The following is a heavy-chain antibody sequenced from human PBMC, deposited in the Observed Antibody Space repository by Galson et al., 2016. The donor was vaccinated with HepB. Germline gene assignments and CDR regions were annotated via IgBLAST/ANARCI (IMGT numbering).Heavy chain of an antibody. Sequence: SLRLSCAASGFTFGSYGMHWVRQTPGKGLEWVAFIWHDGSNKYYVDSVKGRFTISRDNSKKMVYLQMNSLRAEDKAVYYCHYFDSSGPLDYWGQGTLVTVSS. J-gene: IGHJ4*02. CDR3: HYFDSSGPLDY. CDR1: GFTFGSYG. D-gene: IGHD3-22*01. CDR2: IWHDGSNK. V-gene: IGHV3-33*01.